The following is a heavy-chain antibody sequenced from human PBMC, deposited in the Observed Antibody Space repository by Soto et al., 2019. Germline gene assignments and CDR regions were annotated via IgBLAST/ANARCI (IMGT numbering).Heavy chain of an antibody. D-gene: IGHD4-4*01. CDR2: IFPIFGTA. CDR3: ARDQGTVTDYYYYGMDV. Sequence: SVKVSCKASGGTFSSYAISWVRQAPGQGLEWMGGIFPIFGTANYAQKFQGRVTLTADESTRTAYMELSSLRSEDTAVYYCARDQGTVTDYYYYGMDVWGQGTTVTVSS. V-gene: IGHV1-69*13. CDR1: GGTFSSYA. J-gene: IGHJ6*02.